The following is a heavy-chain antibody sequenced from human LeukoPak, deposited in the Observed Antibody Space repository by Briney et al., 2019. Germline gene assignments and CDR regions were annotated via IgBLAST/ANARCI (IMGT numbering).Heavy chain of an antibody. D-gene: IGHD3-9*01. J-gene: IGHJ3*02. CDR2: IYTSGST. Sequence: PSETLSLTCTVSGGSISSGSYYWSWIRQPAGKGLEWIGRIYTSGSTNYNPSLKSRVTISVDTSKNQFSLKLSSVTAADTAVYYCARDRLRYFDWLSAPSPEAFDIWGQGTMVTVSS. CDR3: ARDRLRYFDWLSAPSPEAFDI. V-gene: IGHV4-61*02. CDR1: GGSISSGSYY.